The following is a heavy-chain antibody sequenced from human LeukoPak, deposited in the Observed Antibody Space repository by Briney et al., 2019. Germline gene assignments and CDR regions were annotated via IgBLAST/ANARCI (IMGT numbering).Heavy chain of an antibody. J-gene: IGHJ4*02. CDR3: ARGAPGGNDYGDY. V-gene: IGHV4-59*01. CDR2: IFHSGST. Sequence: PSETLSLTCTVSGASISSYYWRWIRQPPWKGLAWIGYIFHSGSTNYNPSLKSRVTISVDTSKNQLSLKLSSVTAADTAVYYCARGAPGGNDYGDYWGQGTLVTVSS. CDR1: GASISSYY.